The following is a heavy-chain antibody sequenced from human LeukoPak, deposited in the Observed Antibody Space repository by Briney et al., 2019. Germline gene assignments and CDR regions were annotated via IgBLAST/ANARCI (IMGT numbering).Heavy chain of an antibody. D-gene: IGHD3-10*01. V-gene: IGHV3-49*04. CDR3: TRRFGED. CDR1: GFTFGDYA. J-gene: IGHJ4*02. Sequence: AGGSLRLSCTASGFTFGDYAMSWVRQAPGKGLEWVGFIRSKAYGGTTEYAASVKGRFTISRDDSKSIAYLQMNSLKTEDTAMYYCTRRFGEDWGQGTLVTVSS. CDR2: IRSKAYGGTT.